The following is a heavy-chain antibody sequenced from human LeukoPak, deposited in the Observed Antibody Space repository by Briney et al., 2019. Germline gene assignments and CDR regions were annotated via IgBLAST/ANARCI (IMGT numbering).Heavy chain of an antibody. CDR1: GGTFSSYA. D-gene: IGHD6-13*01. CDR3: ARDRGPIAAASNWFDP. CDR2: IIPILGIA. J-gene: IGHJ5*02. Sequence: GASVKVSCKASGGTFSSYAISWVRQAPGQGLEWMGRIIPILGIANYAQKFQGRVTITADKSTSTAYMELSSLRSEDTAVYYCARDRGPIAAASNWFDPWGQGTLVTVSS. V-gene: IGHV1-69*04.